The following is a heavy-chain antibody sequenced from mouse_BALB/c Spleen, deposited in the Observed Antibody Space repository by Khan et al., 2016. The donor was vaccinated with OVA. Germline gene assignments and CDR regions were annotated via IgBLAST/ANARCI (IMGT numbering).Heavy chain of an antibody. J-gene: IGHJ2*01. CDR1: GYSFTGYF. CDR3: ARIYVSDFDY. Sequence: EVQLQQSGPELVKPGASVKISCKASGYSFTGYFMNWVMQSHGKSLEWIGRINPHIGETFYNQKFKGQATLTVDDSSSPAHMELRSLASEDSAVYYCARIYVSDFDYWSQGTTLTVSS. D-gene: IGHD1-1*01. CDR2: INPHIGET. V-gene: IGHV1-20*02.